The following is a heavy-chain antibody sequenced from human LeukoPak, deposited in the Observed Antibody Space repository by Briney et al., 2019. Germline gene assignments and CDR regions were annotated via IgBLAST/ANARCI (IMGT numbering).Heavy chain of an antibody. CDR1: GYTFTSYA. V-gene: IGHV1-3*01. CDR3: ARGAGATSYFDY. CDR2: INAGNGNT. D-gene: IGHD1-26*01. Sequence: ASVKVSCKASGYTFTSYAMHWVRQAPGQRLEWMGWINAGNGNTKYSQKFQGRVTMTRDTSISTAYMELSRLRSDDTAVYYCARGAGATSYFDYWGQGTLVTVSS. J-gene: IGHJ4*02.